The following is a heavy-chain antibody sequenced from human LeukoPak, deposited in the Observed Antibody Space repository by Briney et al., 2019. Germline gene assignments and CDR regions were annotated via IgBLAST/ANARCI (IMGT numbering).Heavy chain of an antibody. CDR1: GFTFISYA. Sequence: PGGSLRLSCAASGFTFISYAMSWVRQAPGKGLEWVSTISGSGVSTYFADSVKGRFTITRDNSKNTLYLQMNSLRAEDTAVYYCAKDGYGSGSYYTLNFDYWGQGTLVTVSS. CDR3: AKDGYGSGSYYTLNFDY. J-gene: IGHJ4*02. CDR2: ISGSGVST. V-gene: IGHV3-23*01. D-gene: IGHD3-10*01.